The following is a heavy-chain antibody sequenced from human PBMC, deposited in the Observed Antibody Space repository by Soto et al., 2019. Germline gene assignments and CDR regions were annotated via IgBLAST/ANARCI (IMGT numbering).Heavy chain of an antibody. J-gene: IGHJ4*02. CDR1: GFTFSNYA. CDR2: ISGSGAST. CDR3: ARDRIVDYQYFYS. V-gene: IGHV3-23*01. Sequence: EVRLLESGGGLVQPGGSLRLSCVASGFTFSNYAMTWVRQAPGKALQWVSVISGSGASTYYADSVKGRFTVSRDTSKNTLYLPMNSLRAEDTAVYYCARDRIVDYQYFYSWGQGTLVTFSP. D-gene: IGHD4-17*01.